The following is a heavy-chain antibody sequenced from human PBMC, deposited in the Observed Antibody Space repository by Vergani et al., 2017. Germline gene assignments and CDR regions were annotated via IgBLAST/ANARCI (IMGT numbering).Heavy chain of an antibody. V-gene: IGHV4-61*02. D-gene: IGHD3-9*01. J-gene: IGHJ4*02. Sequence: VQLQESGPRLVRPSQTLSLTCTVSGGSINTGAYYWSWIRQPAGKGLEWIGRVYTSGMTNYNPSLKSRVTILVDRSKSQLSLKLTSVTAGDTAVYFCARRSGIVYDIFSGTQYFFDFWGQGTLVTVSS. CDR2: VYTSGMT. CDR3: ARRSGIVYDIFSGTQYFFDF. CDR1: GGSINTGAYY.